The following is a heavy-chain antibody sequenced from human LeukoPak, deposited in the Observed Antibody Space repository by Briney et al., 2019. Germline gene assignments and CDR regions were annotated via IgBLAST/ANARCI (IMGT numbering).Heavy chain of an antibody. CDR2: ISYDGSNK. V-gene: IGHV3-30*01. Sequence: GRSLRLSCAASGFTFSSYAMRWVRQAPGKGLEWVAVISYDGSNKYYADSVKGRFTISRDNSKNTLYLQMNSLRAEDTAVYYCARDGYDSRASDIWGQGTMVNVSS. D-gene: IGHD3-22*01. CDR1: GFTFSSYA. CDR3: ARDGYDSRASDI. J-gene: IGHJ3*02.